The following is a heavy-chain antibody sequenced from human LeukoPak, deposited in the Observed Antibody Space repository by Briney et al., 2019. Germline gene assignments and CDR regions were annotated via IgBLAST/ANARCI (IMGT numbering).Heavy chain of an antibody. Sequence: GGSLRLSCAVSGFTFGNYAMAWVRQAPGKGLESVSSVSTDGTPYYADSVKGRFTISRDNSKNTLHLQMNSLRVEDTAVYYCAKLGAGGYYSYMDVWGKGTTVIVSS. CDR2: VSTDGTP. V-gene: IGHV3-23*01. CDR1: GFTFGNYA. CDR3: AKLGAGGYYSYMDV. D-gene: IGHD3-16*01. J-gene: IGHJ6*03.